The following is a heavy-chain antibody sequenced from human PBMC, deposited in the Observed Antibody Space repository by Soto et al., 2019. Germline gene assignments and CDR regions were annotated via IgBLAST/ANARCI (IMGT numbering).Heavy chain of an antibody. Sequence: ASVKVSCKASGYTFTSYGISWVRQAPGQGLEWMGWISAYNGSTNYAQKLQGRVTMTTDTSTSTAYMELRSLRSDDTAVYYCARVPRIVVVPAAIGNYYYGMDVWGQGTTVTVSS. V-gene: IGHV1-18*04. CDR2: ISAYNGST. CDR3: ARVPRIVVVPAAIGNYYYGMDV. J-gene: IGHJ6*02. CDR1: GYTFTSYG. D-gene: IGHD2-2*02.